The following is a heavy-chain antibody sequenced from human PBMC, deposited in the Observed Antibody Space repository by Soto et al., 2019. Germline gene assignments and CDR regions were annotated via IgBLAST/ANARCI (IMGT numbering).Heavy chain of an antibody. CDR1: GFTLSDYY. CDR2: ISSTGGTV. J-gene: IGHJ6*02. CDR3: ARDGLDYYGLDV. Sequence: VQLVESGGGLVKPGESLRLSCAASGFTLSDYYMTWVRQTPGKGLEWISYISSTGGTVNYADSVKGRFTISRDNINNSLFLQLTRLRDEDTAVYYCARDGLDYYGLDVWGQGTTVTVSS. V-gene: IGHV3-11*01.